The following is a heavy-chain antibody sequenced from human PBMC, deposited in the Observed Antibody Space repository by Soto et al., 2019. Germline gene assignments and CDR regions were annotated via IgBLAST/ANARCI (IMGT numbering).Heavy chain of an antibody. CDR3: AKYLLTTVTTQGAFDY. V-gene: IGHV3-30*18. CDR1: GFTFSSYG. CDR2: ISYDGSNN. Sequence: GGSLRLSCAASGFTFSSYGMHWVRQAPGKGLEWVAVISYDGSNNYYADSVKGRFTISRDNSKNTLYLQMNSLRGEDTAVYYCAKYLLTTVTTQGAFDYWGQGTLVTVSS. J-gene: IGHJ4*02. D-gene: IGHD4-17*01.